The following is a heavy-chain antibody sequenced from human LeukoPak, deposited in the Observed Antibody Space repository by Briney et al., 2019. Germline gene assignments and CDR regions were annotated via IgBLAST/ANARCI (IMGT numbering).Heavy chain of an antibody. CDR2: IYSGGGGIT. D-gene: IGHD7-27*01. J-gene: IGHJ4*02. Sequence: GGSLRLSCAASGFTMFSYMNWVRQAPGKGLEWVSVIYSGGGGITYYADSVKGRFNISRDNSKNTLYLQMNSLRAEDTAVYYCARGGNWDLYYFDNWGQGTLVTVSS. V-gene: IGHV3-53*01. CDR3: ARGGNWDLYYFDN. CDR1: GFTMFSY.